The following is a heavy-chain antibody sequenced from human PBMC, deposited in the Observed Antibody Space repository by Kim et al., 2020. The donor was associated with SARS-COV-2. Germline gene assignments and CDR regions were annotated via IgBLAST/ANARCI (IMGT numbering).Heavy chain of an antibody. Sequence: ADSVKGRFTISRDNSKNTLYLQMNSLRAEDTAVYYCARGVSMVVVAALDYWGQGTLVTVSS. J-gene: IGHJ4*02. D-gene: IGHD2-15*01. V-gene: IGHV3-30*01. CDR3: ARGVSMVVVAALDY.